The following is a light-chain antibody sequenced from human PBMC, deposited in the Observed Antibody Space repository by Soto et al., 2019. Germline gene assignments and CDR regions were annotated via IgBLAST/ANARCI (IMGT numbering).Light chain of an antibody. CDR3: QQSDNLPLT. CDR1: QDIKNY. V-gene: IGKV1-33*01. Sequence: DIQMTQSPSSLSASVGDRVTITCQASQDIKNYLNWYQQKSGKAPKVLIYDASDLETGVPSRFRGIGFGTDFTFSIASLQPEDIATYYCQQSDNLPLTFGGGTKVET. CDR2: DAS. J-gene: IGKJ4*02.